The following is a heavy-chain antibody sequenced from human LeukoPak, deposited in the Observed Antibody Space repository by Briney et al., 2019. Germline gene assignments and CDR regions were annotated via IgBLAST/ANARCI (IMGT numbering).Heavy chain of an antibody. V-gene: IGHV4-59*11. CDR3: ASRPADSTWHGVFDY. Sequence: SETLSLTCTVSGGSINGHYWSWIRQSPGKGLEWIGYILNGGATNYNPSLKSRVTMSIDTSSDQFSLRLSSVTTADTAIYYCASRPADSTWHGVFDYWSQGTLVTVSS. D-gene: IGHD6-13*01. CDR2: ILNGGAT. J-gene: IGHJ4*02. CDR1: GGSINGHY.